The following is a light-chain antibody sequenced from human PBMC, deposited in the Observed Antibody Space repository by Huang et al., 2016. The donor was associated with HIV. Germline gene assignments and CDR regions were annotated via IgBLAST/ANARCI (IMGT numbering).Light chain of an antibody. CDR1: QSLLYSLNNKNY. Sequence: DIVMTQSPDSLSVSPGERATIDCKSSQSLLYSLNNKNYLAWFQKKPGRPPKLLLYWARTRESGIPERFSGSGSGTDFTLTINNLQPEDVATYYCQQYYQNPQTFGQGT. J-gene: IGKJ5*01. V-gene: IGKV4-1*01. CDR3: QQYYQNPQT. CDR2: WAR.